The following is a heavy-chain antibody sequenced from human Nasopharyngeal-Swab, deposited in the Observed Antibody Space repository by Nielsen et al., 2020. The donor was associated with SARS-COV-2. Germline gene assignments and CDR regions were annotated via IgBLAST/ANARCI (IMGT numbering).Heavy chain of an antibody. D-gene: IGHD3-3*01. CDR3: AREALAEITIFGVVSRYGMDV. CDR2: IYYSGST. V-gene: IGHV4-31*01. J-gene: IGHJ6*02. Sequence: SETLSLTCTVSGGSISSGGYYWSWIRQHPGKGLEWIGYIYYSGSTYYNPSLKSQVTISVDTSKNQFSLKLSSVTAADTAVYYCAREALAEITIFGVVSRYGMDVWGQGTTVTVSS. CDR1: GGSISSGGYY.